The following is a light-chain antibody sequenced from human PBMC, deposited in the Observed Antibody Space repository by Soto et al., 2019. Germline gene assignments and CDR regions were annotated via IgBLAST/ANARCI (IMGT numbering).Light chain of an antibody. V-gene: IGKV3-20*01. Sequence: ENVLTQSPGTLSLSPGERATFSCRTSQTVTSDYLAWYQQRPGLAPRLLIHGTSNRAAGILDRFSGSGSGTDFTLTISALEPEDSAVYYCQRYGSSPLYAFGQGTKVEIK. CDR3: QRYGSSPLYA. CDR1: QTVTSDY. J-gene: IGKJ2*01. CDR2: GTS.